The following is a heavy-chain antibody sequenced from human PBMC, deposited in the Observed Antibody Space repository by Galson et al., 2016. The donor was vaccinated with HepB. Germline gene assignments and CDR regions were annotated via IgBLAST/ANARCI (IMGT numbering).Heavy chain of an antibody. CDR3: VRVKGGCSSHSCVLDY. D-gene: IGHD2-2*01. CDR2: IYHSGST. CDR1: GDSISSSNW. J-gene: IGHJ4*02. V-gene: IGHV4-4*02. Sequence: SETLSLTCAVSGDSISSSNWWTWVRQPPGKRPEWIGEIYHSGSTFYNPSLGSRVTISVDKSSNQFSLNLTSVTAADTAVYYCVRVKGGCSSHSCVLDYWGQGTLVTVSS.